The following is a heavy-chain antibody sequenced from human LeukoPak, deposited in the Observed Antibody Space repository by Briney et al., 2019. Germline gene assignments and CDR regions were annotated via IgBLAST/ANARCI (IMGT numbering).Heavy chain of an antibody. J-gene: IGHJ4*02. CDR1: GGSISSYY. V-gene: IGHV4-59*01. CDR2: IYYSGST. D-gene: IGHD6-19*01. CDR3: ARGGVAGLKQYYFDY. Sequence: KPSETLSLTCTVSGGSISSYYWSWIRQPLGKGLEWIGYIYYSGSTNYNPSLKSRVTISVDTSKNQFSLKLSSVTAADTAVYYCARGGVAGLKQYYFDYWGQGTLVTVSS.